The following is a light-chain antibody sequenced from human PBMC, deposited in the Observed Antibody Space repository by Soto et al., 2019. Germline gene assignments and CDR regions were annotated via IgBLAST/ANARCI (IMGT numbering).Light chain of an antibody. CDR3: QQFRSFPIT. V-gene: IGKV1D-16*01. J-gene: IGKJ5*01. CDR2: FAS. CDR1: QDICSH. Sequence: DIQMTQSPSSLSASEGDRVTITCRASQDICSHLARYQQKPEKAPKSLIYFASTWHSGAPSRCSASGSGTDFTPTISRLHPEDSATYCCQQFRSFPITFGQGTRLE.